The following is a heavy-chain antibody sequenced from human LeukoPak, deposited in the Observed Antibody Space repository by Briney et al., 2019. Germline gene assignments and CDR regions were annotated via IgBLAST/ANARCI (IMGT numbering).Heavy chain of an antibody. Sequence: GGSLRLSCAASGFTFSSYSMNWVRQAPGKGLEWVSSISSSSSYIYYADSVKGRFTISRDNAKNTLYLQMNSLRAEDTAVYYCAKEALITMVRGVQEFDYWGQGTLVTVSS. CDR2: ISSSSSYI. V-gene: IGHV3-21*04. D-gene: IGHD3-10*01. CDR3: AKEALITMVRGVQEFDY. J-gene: IGHJ4*02. CDR1: GFTFSSYS.